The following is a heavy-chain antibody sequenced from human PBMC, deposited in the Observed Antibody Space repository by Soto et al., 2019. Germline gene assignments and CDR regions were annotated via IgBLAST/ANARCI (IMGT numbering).Heavy chain of an antibody. J-gene: IGHJ5*02. D-gene: IGHD1-1*01. Sequence: GASVKVSCKASGYSFATYAIHWVRQAPGQGLEWMGWINPATGNTEYSDKFQDRVTFTRDTSATTAYMELRGLRSEDTAVYYCARRYKSAGWLEPWGQGTLVTVSS. V-gene: IGHV1-3*01. CDR1: GYSFATYA. CDR2: INPATGNT. CDR3: ARRYKSAGWLEP.